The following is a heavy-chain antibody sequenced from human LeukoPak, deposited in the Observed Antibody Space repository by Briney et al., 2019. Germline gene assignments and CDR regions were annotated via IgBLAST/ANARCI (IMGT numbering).Heavy chain of an antibody. J-gene: IGHJ3*02. D-gene: IGHD5-24*01. CDR1: HGSINNKNNY. V-gene: IGHV4-39*07. CDR3: ARGGDGYNFDAFDI. Sequence: PSETLSLTCTVSHGSINNKNNYWGWIRQPPGKGLEWIGSIYYSGSTYYNPSLKSRVTISVDKSKNQFSLKLSSVTAADTAVYYCARGGDGYNFDAFDIWGQGTMVTVSS. CDR2: IYYSGST.